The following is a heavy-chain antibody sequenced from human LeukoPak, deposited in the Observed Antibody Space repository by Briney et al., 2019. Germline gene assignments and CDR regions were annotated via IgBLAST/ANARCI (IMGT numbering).Heavy chain of an antibody. D-gene: IGHD3-3*01. CDR3: AREVRSWSGRLDY. J-gene: IGHJ4*02. CDR1: GGSISSGSYY. V-gene: IGHV4-61*02. Sequence: PSETLSLTCTVSGGSISSGSYYWSWIRQPAGKGLEWIGRIYTSGSTNYNPSLKSRVTISVDTSKNQFSLKLSSVTAADTAVYCCAREVRSWSGRLDYWGQGTLVTVSS. CDR2: IYTSGST.